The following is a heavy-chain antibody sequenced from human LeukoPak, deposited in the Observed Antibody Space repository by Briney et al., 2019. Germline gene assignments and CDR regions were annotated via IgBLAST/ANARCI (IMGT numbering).Heavy chain of an antibody. J-gene: IGHJ3*02. D-gene: IGHD3-10*01. CDR3: ARLGGSGDTFDI. Sequence: PSETLSLTCTVSGGSISSRNYYWGRIRQPPGKGLEWIGCIYSSGSTYYNPSLMSRVTISVDTSKSQFSLKLSSVTAADTAVYYCARLGGSGDTFDIWGQGTMVTVSS. CDR2: IYSSGST. CDR1: GGSISSRNYY. V-gene: IGHV4-39*01.